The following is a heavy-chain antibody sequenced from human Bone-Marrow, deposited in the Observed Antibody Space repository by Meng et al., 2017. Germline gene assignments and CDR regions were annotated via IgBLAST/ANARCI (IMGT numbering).Heavy chain of an antibody. D-gene: IGHD2-15*01. CDR3: ARPWGSCSGGSCYSVYYYYGMDV. V-gene: IGHV1-69*06. Sequence: SVKVSCKASGGTFSSYAISWVRQAPGEGLEWMGGIIPIFGTANYAQKFQGRVTITADKSTSTAYMEQSSLRSEDTAVYYCARPWGSCSGGSCYSVYYYYGMDVWGQGTTVTVSS. CDR2: IIPIFGTA. CDR1: GGTFSSYA. J-gene: IGHJ6*02.